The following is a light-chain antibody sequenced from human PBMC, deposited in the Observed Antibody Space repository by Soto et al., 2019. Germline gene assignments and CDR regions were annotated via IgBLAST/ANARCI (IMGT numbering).Light chain of an antibody. Sequence: QDVVTQEPSLTVSPGGKVTLTCASSTGAVTSGYYPSWFQQKPGQAPRALIYSRSNKHSWTPARFSASLLGGKAALTLSGEEPEDEAEYYCLLYYGGARVFGGGTKLTVL. CDR3: LLYYGGARV. CDR1: TGAVTSGYY. J-gene: IGLJ2*01. V-gene: IGLV7-43*01. CDR2: SRS.